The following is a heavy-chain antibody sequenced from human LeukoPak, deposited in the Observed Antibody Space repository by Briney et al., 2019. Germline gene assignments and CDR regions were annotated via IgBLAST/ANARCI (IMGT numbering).Heavy chain of an antibody. CDR2: SDYNGIT. CDR1: GGSISSYY. CDR3: AREGVAVAGTPSGY. J-gene: IGHJ4*02. Sequence: SETLSLTCTVSGGSISSYYWSWIQQAPGKGLEWIGYSDYNGITKYNPSLKSRGTTSVDTSKNQFSLKLSSVTAADTAVYYCAREGVAVAGTPSGYWGQGTLVTVSS. V-gene: IGHV4-59*12. D-gene: IGHD6-19*01.